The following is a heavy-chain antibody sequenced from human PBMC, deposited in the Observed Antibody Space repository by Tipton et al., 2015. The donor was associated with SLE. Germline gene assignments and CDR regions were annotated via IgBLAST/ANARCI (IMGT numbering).Heavy chain of an antibody. V-gene: IGHV4-34*01. CDR3: ARARGILVPWDY. D-gene: IGHD5-18*01. CDR2: INHSGST. Sequence: TLSLTCTVSGGSISSYYWSWIRQPPGKGLEWIGEINHSGSTNYNPSLKSRVTISVDTSKNQFSLKLSSVTAADTAVYYCARARGILVPWDYWGQGTLVTVSS. J-gene: IGHJ4*02. CDR1: GGSISSYY.